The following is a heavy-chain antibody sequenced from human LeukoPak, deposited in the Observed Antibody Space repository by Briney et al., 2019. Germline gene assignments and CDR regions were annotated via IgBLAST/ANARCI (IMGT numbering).Heavy chain of an antibody. J-gene: IGHJ4*02. CDR3: AKTSTGAAAGTDY. D-gene: IGHD6-13*01. V-gene: IGHV3-23*01. CDR2: ISGSGGSS. CDR1: GFTFSSYA. Sequence: GASLRLSCAAPGFTFSSYAMSSVRQAPGKGLEWVSAISGSGGSSYYADSVKGRFTISRDNSKNTLYLQMNSLRAEDTAVYYCAKTSTGAAAGTDYWGQGTLVTASS.